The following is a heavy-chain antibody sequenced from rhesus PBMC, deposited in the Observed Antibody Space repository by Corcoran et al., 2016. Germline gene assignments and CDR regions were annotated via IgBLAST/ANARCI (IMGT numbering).Heavy chain of an antibody. CDR3: ARSNTVTVFDY. CDR2: MNTYTGNP. D-gene: IGHD4-23*01. V-gene: IGHV7-193*01. Sequence: QVQLLQSGPEVKQPGASVKVSCKASGYSFTTYGMNWLRQAPGPGLEWMGWMNTYTGNPTYAQGFTERCVFTMDTSVSTVYLQISSLKAEDTAVYYCARSNTVTVFDYWGQGVLVTVSS. J-gene: IGHJ4*01. CDR1: GYSFTTYG.